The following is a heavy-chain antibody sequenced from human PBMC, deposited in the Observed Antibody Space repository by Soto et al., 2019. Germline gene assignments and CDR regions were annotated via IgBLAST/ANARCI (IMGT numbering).Heavy chain of an antibody. CDR1: GFTFSSYA. Sequence: PGGSLRLSCAACGFTFSSYAMSWVRQAPGKGLEWVSAISGSGGSTYYADSVKGRFTISRDNSKNTLYLQMNSLRAEDTAVYYCAKPSPVAVAGTYFDYWGQGTLLTVSS. CDR3: AKPSPVAVAGTYFDY. CDR2: ISGSGGST. D-gene: IGHD6-19*01. V-gene: IGHV3-23*01. J-gene: IGHJ4*02.